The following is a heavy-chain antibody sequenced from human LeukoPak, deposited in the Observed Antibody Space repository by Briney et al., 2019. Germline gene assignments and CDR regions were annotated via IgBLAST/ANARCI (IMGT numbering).Heavy chain of an antibody. J-gene: IGHJ6*02. Sequence: PGGSLRLSRAASGFAFNAYWMYWVRHAPGQGLVWVSRINNDGTTTSYADSVKGRFTISRDNAKNTLYLQMNSLRPEDTAVYYCARSGGLDVWGQGTTVTVSS. CDR2: INNDGTTT. V-gene: IGHV3-74*01. CDR3: ARSGGLDV. CDR1: GFAFNAYW.